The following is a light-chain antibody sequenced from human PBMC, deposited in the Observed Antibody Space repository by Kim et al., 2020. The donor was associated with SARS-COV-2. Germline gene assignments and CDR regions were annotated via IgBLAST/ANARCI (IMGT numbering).Light chain of an antibody. Sequence: TGSPGETAPVSCGASRSGSANLAWYQQRPGQAPMLLNYGASARATGIPARFSGSGSRTEFTLTISSLQSEDFAIYYCQQYNYGVTFGGGTKVDIK. CDR1: RSGSAN. V-gene: IGKV3-15*01. J-gene: IGKJ4*01. CDR2: GAS. CDR3: QQYNYGVT.